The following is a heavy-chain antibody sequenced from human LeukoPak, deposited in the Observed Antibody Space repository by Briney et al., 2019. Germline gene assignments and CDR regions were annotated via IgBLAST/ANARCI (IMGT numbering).Heavy chain of an antibody. CDR2: ITNSGSTI. J-gene: IGHJ5*02. CDR1: GFTFSSYA. Sequence: GGSLRLSCAASGFTFSSYAMNWVRQAPGKGPKWISYITNSGSTIYYADSVKGRFTISRDNAKNSLVLQMNSLRDEDSAVYYCARDSISAALFDLWGQGTLITVSS. CDR3: ARDSISAALFDL. V-gene: IGHV3-48*02. D-gene: IGHD2/OR15-2a*01.